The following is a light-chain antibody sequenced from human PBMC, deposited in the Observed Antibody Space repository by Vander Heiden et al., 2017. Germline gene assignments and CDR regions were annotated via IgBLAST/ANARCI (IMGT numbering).Light chain of an antibody. V-gene: IGLV2-14*03. CDR3: SSYTTSGTRV. CDR1: SSDVGGYDS. J-gene: IGLJ1*01. Sequence: QSALTQPASVSGSLGQPITISCAGTSSDVGGYDSVSWYQQHPGTAPKLMIYDVTYRPSGVSIRFSGSKSGNTASLTISGLQAEDESDYYCSSYTTSGTRVFGTGTNVTVL. CDR2: DVT.